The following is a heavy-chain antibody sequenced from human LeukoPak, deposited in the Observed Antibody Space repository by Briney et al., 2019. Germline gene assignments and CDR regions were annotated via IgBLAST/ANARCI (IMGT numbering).Heavy chain of an antibody. V-gene: IGHV3-30*04. CDR3: ARAMVRGVIPY. CDR1: GFTFRAYA. J-gene: IGHJ4*02. D-gene: IGHD3-10*01. Sequence: PGGSLRLSCAASGFTFRAYAMHWVRQAPGKGLEWLAGISNDGTIQYYADSVKGRFTISRDNSRNIMNLQTDSLRPEDTALYYCARAMVRGVIPYWGQGTLVTVSS. CDR2: ISNDGTIQ.